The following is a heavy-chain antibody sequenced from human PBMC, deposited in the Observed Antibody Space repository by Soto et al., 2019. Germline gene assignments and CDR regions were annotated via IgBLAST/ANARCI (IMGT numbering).Heavy chain of an antibody. D-gene: IGHD6-19*01. CDR2: IWYDGSNK. V-gene: IGHV3-33*01. J-gene: IGHJ6*02. Sequence: QVQLVESGGGVVQPGRSLRLSCAASGFTFSSYGMHWVRQAPGKGLEWVAVIWYDGSNKYYADSVKGRFTISRDNSKNTLYLQMNSLRAEDTAVYYCARVNGVAGSVDGMDVWGQGTTVTVSS. CDR3: ARVNGVAGSVDGMDV. CDR1: GFTFSSYG.